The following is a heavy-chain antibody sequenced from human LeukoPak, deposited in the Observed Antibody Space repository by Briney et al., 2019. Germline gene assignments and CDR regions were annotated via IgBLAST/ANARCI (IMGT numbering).Heavy chain of an antibody. V-gene: IGHV3-48*03. Sequence: QPGGSLRLSCAASGFTFSSYEMNWVRQAPGKGLEWVSYISSSGSTIYYANSVKGRFTISRDNAKNSLYLQMNSLRAEDTAVYYCARFASIDYFDYRGQGTLVTVSS. CDR2: ISSSGSTI. J-gene: IGHJ4*02. CDR1: GFTFSSYE. CDR3: ARFASIDYFDY. D-gene: IGHD5-12*01.